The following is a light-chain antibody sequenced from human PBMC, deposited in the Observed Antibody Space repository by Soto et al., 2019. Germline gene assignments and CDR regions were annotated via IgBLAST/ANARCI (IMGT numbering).Light chain of an antibody. CDR1: QSVSSN. J-gene: IGKJ1*01. V-gene: IGKV3-15*01. CDR3: QQYNNWPRT. Sequence: EIVMTQSPATLSVSPGERATLSCRASQSVSSNLAWHQQKPGQAPRLLIYGASTRATGIPARFSGSGSGTEFTLTISSLQSEDFAVYYCQQYNNWPRTFGQGTKGDIK. CDR2: GAS.